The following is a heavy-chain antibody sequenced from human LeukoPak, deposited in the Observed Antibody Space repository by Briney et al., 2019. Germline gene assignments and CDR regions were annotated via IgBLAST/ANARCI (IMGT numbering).Heavy chain of an antibody. CDR3: ASQRLDYDILTGYYAKYFDY. J-gene: IGHJ4*02. V-gene: IGHV4-34*01. D-gene: IGHD3-9*01. Sequence: PSQTLSLTCAVYGGPFSGYYWSWIRQPPGKGLEWIGCIYYSGNTYYNTSLKTRVTISVDTSKNQFSLKLSSVTAADTAVYYCASQRLDYDILTGYYAKYFDYWGQGTLVTVSS. CDR1: GGPFSGYY. CDR2: IYYSGNT.